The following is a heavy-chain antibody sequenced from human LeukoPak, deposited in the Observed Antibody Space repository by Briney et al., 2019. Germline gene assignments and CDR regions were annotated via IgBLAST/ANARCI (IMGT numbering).Heavy chain of an antibody. CDR1: GFTFSTYA. J-gene: IGHJ4*02. V-gene: IGHV3-23*01. CDR2: IIGSGGST. Sequence: QPGGSLRLSCAASGFTFSTYAMSWVRQAPGKGLEWVSSIIGSGGSTYYADSVKGLFTISRDNSKNTLYLQMNSLRAEDTAVYYCAKSISSTSIRTTDYWGQGTLVTVSS. D-gene: IGHD2-2*01. CDR3: AKSISSTSIRTTDY.